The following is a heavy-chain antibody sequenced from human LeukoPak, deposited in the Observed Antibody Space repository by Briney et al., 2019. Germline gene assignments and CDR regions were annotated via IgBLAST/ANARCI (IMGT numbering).Heavy chain of an antibody. Sequence: PSETLSLTCAVYGGSFRGYYWTWIRQPPGKGLEWIGEINHSGNTNYNPSLKSRVTISVDTSKNQFSLKLTSVTAADTAVYYCARQPGSEQLAKPFDYWGQGTLVTASS. CDR1: GGSFRGYY. J-gene: IGHJ4*02. V-gene: IGHV4-34*01. CDR2: INHSGNT. CDR3: ARQPGSEQLAKPFDY. D-gene: IGHD6-13*01.